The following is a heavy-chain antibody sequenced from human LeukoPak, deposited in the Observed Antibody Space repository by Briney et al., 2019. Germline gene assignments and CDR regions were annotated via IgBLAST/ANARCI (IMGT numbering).Heavy chain of an antibody. CDR1: GGTFSSYA. J-gene: IGHJ4*02. CDR3: ARGRAIPEYFDY. CDR2: IIPIFGTA. V-gene: IGHV1-69*13. D-gene: IGHD2-21*01. Sequence: GASVKVSCKASGGTFSSYAISWVRQAPGQGLEWMGGIIPIFGTANYAQKFQGRVTITADESTSTAYMELSSLRSEDTAVYYCARGRAIPEYFDYWGQGTLVTVSP.